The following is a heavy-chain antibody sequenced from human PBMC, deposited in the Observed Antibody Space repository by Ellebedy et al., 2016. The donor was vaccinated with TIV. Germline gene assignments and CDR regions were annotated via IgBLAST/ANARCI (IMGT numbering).Heavy chain of an antibody. V-gene: IGHV3-30*18. CDR3: AKDSGFWSGYSDY. CDR2: ISYDGSYK. J-gene: IGHJ4*02. Sequence: GGSLRLXXAASEFTFSRFGMYWVRQAPGKGLEWVAGISYDGSYKYYADSVKGRFTVSRDNSKNSLFLQLSSPRAEDTAVYYCAKDSGFWSGYSDYWGQGTLVTVSS. D-gene: IGHD3-3*01. CDR1: EFTFSRFG.